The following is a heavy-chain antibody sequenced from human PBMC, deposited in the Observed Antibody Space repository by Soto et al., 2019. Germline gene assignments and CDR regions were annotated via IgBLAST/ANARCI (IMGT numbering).Heavy chain of an antibody. CDR1: GGSISSRSYY. J-gene: IGHJ4*02. Sequence: SETLSLTCTVSGGSISSRSYYWGWIRQPPGKGLEWIGSIYYSGSTYYNPSLKSRVTISVDTSKNQFSLKLSSVTAADTAVYYCASYFQVYYDILAGHFDYWGQGTLVTVSS. V-gene: IGHV4-39*01. CDR2: IYYSGST. D-gene: IGHD3-9*01. CDR3: ASYFQVYYDILAGHFDY.